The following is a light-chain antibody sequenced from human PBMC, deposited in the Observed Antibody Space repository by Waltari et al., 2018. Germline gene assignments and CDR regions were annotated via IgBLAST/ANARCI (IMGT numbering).Light chain of an antibody. CDR1: QGISST. J-gene: IGKJ4*01. Sequence: AIQLTQSPSSLSASVGDRITITCRASQGISSTLAWYQQKLGKAPRLLIYDASSLQSGVPSRVSGSGSGTDFTLTISSLQPEDFATYYCQQFHSYPLTFGGGTKVEIK. CDR3: QQFHSYPLT. CDR2: DAS. V-gene: IGKV1-13*02.